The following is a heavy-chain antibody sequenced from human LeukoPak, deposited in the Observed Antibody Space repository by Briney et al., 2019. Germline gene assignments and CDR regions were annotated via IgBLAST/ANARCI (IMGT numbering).Heavy chain of an antibody. CDR3: AKDLYSSLSGSEVFDI. D-gene: IGHD3-10*01. Sequence: GASVKVSCKTSGYLGISYGINWERQAPGQRLEWMGWISGHTGRATYAQKFQDRLTMTSDVPTTTAYMELTGLRFNDTAVYFCAKDLYSSLSGSEVFDIWGQGTRVTV. CDR2: ISGHTGRA. J-gene: IGHJ3*02. CDR1: GYLGISYG. V-gene: IGHV1-18*01.